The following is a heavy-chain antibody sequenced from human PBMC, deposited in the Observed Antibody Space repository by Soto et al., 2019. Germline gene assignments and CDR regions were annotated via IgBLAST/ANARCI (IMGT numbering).Heavy chain of an antibody. J-gene: IGHJ4*02. CDR3: ARHAYRSGWADH. Sequence: SETLSLTCTVSGGSFSSSSYYWGWIRQPPGKGLEWIGTIYYSGSTYYNPSLKSRVTISVDTSKNQFSLKLSSVTAADTAVYYCARHAYRSGWADHWGQGTLVTVSS. CDR2: IYYSGST. V-gene: IGHV4-39*01. CDR1: GGSFSSSSYY. D-gene: IGHD6-19*01.